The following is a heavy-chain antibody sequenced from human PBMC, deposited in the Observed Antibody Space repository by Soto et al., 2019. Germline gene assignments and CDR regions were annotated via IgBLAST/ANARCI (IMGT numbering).Heavy chain of an antibody. J-gene: IGHJ6*02. Sequence: GESLKISCKGSGYSFTSYWISWVRQMPGKGLEWMGRIDPSDSYTNYSPSFQGHVTISADKSISTAYLQWSSLKASDTAMYYCARLGYRYGPYYYYGMDVWGQGTTVTVSS. D-gene: IGHD5-18*01. CDR2: IDPSDSYT. V-gene: IGHV5-10-1*01. CDR1: GYSFTSYW. CDR3: ARLGYRYGPYYYYGMDV.